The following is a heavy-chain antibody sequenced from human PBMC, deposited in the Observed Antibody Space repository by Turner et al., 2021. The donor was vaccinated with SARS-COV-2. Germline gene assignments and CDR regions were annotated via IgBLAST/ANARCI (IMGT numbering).Heavy chain of an antibody. J-gene: IGHJ3*02. CDR2: IYYSGST. CDR3: ARSYSGYESDDAFDI. CDR1: GGSISSSPYY. D-gene: IGHD5-12*01. Sequence: QLQLQESGPGLVQPSETLSLTCTVSGGSISSSPYYWGWIRQPPGKGLEWIGTIYYSGSTYYNPSRKSRVTISVDTSKNQFSRKLSSVTAADTAVYYCARSYSGYESDDAFDIWGQGTMVTVSS. V-gene: IGHV4-39*01.